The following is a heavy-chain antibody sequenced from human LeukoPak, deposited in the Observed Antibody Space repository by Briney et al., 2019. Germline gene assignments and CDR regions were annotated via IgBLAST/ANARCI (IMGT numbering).Heavy chain of an antibody. V-gene: IGHV1-2*04. J-gene: IGHJ4*02. D-gene: IGHD2-15*01. Sequence: ASVKVSCTASGYTFTGYYMHWVRQAPGQGLEWMGWINPNSGGTNYAQKFQGWVTMTRDTSISTAYMELSRLRSDDTAVYYCARETYCSGGSCYYWFDYWGQGTLVTVSS. CDR3: ARETYCSGGSCYYWFDY. CDR2: INPNSGGT. CDR1: GYTFTGYY.